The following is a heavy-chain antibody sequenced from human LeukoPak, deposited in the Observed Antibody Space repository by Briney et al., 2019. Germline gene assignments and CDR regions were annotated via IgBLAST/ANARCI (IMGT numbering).Heavy chain of an antibody. CDR1: GGSISSYY. J-gene: IGHJ3*02. CDR2: INHRGSA. Sequence: SETLSLTCTVSGGSISSYYWTWIRQPPGKGLEWIGYINHRGSANYNPSLKGRVTISVDTSKNQFSLTLSSVTAADTAVYYCARRWEQQGGYDAFDIWGQGTMVTVSS. CDR3: ARRWEQQGGYDAFDI. V-gene: IGHV4-59*01. D-gene: IGHD1-26*01.